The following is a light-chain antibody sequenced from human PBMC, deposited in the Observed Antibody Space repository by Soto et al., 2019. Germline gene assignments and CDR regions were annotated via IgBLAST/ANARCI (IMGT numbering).Light chain of an antibody. Sequence: AIQMTQSPSSLSSSVGDTVTITCRASQDIRNDLGWYQHKPGKAPNLLIYSASSLQTGVPSRFNGSGSGTDFTLTIGSLQPEDSATYYCLQDDSYPRTFGPGTKVDVK. CDR3: LQDDSYPRT. J-gene: IGKJ3*01. CDR1: QDIRND. CDR2: SAS. V-gene: IGKV1-6*01.